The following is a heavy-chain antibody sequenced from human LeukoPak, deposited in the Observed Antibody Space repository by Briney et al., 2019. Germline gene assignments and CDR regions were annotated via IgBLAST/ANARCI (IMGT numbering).Heavy chain of an antibody. V-gene: IGHV3-30*02. D-gene: IGHD1-26*01. CDR1: GFTFSSYG. Sequence: GGSLRLSCAASGFTFSSYGMHWVRQAPGKGLEWVAFIRYDGSNKYYADSVKGRFTISRDNSKNTLYLQMNSLRGEDTAVYYCARDLSYFRSYPDAFDIWGQGTMVTVSS. J-gene: IGHJ3*02. CDR2: IRYDGSNK. CDR3: ARDLSYFRSYPDAFDI.